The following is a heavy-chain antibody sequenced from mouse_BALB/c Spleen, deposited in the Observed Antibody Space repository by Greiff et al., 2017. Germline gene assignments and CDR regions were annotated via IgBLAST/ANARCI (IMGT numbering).Heavy chain of an antibody. CDR3: ARENDYDGFAY. CDR2: ISYDGSN. CDR1: GYSFTSYYY. V-gene: IGHV3-6*02. Sequence: EVKLQESGPGLVKPSQSLSLTCSVSGYSFTSYYYWNWIRQFPGNKLEWMGYISYDGSNNYNPSLKNRISITRDTSKNQFFLKLNSVTTEDTATYYCARENDYDGFAYWGQGTLVTVSA. D-gene: IGHD2-4*01. J-gene: IGHJ3*01.